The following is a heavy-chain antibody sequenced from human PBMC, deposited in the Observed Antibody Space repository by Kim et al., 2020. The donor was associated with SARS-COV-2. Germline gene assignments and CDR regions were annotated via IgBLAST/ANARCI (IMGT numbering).Heavy chain of an antibody. CDR3: AKGPTATIAVAGRTPFD. CDR1: GFTFDDYA. J-gene: IGHJ4*01. Sequence: GGSLRLSCAASGFTFDDYAMHWVRQAPGKGLEWVSGISWNSGSIGYADSVKGRFTISRDNAKNSLYLQMNSLRAEDTALYYCAKGPTATIAVAGRTPFD. CDR2: ISWNSGSI. D-gene: IGHD6-19*01. V-gene: IGHV3-9*01.